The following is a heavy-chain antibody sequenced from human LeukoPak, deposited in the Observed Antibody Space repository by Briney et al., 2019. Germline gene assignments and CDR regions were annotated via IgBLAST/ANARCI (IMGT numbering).Heavy chain of an antibody. V-gene: IGHV3-23*01. CDR3: AKWGDYDVLTGYYVSDY. Sequence: PGGSLRLSCAASGFTFSSYAMHWVRQAPGKGLEWVSAITGSGGNTYYADSVKGRFTISRDNSKNTVFLQMNSLRAEDTAVYYCAKWGDYDVLTGYYVSDYWGQGTLVTVSS. D-gene: IGHD3-9*01. J-gene: IGHJ4*02. CDR1: GFTFSSYA. CDR2: ITGSGGNT.